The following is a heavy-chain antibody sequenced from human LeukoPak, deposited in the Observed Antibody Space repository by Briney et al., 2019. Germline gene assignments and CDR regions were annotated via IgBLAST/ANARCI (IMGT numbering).Heavy chain of an antibody. J-gene: IGHJ4*02. D-gene: IGHD2-15*01. CDR2: INASGGST. V-gene: IGHV3-23*01. Sequence: GGSLRLSCAASGFTFNNYAMSWVRQAPGKGLEGVSDINASGGSTYYADSLQGRFTISRDNSKNTMYLQLNSLRAEDTALYYCARVRRAAYSRVYYFDYWGQGTLVTVSS. CDR3: ARVRRAAYSRVYYFDY. CDR1: GFTFNNYA.